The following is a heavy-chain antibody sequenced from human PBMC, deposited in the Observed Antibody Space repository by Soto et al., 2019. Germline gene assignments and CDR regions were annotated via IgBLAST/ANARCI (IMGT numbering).Heavy chain of an antibody. Sequence: QVQLVESGGGVVQPGRSLRLSCAASGFIFSKNGTHWVRQAPGKGLEWVAVIWTDGGGQHNADSVKGRFTISRDNFRNTLYLEMNSLRAEDKAVYYWAKDFGFNYLAFDYWGQGTLVTVSS. CDR3: AKDFGFNYLAFDY. V-gene: IGHV3-33*06. D-gene: IGHD3-10*01. CDR1: GFIFSKNG. J-gene: IGHJ4*02. CDR2: IWTDGGGQ.